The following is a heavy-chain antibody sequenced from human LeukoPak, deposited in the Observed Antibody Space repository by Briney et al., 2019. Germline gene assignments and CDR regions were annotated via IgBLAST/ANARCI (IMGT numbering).Heavy chain of an antibody. D-gene: IGHD2-2*01. CDR3: AKDHSPGYCSSTSCYHLDY. J-gene: IGHJ4*02. CDR1: GFTFSSYS. V-gene: IGHV3-21*01. CDR2: ISSSSSYI. Sequence: GGSLRLSCAASGFTFSSYSMNWVRQAPGKGLEWVSSISSSSSYIYYADSVKGRFTISRDNAKNSLYLQMNSLRAEDTAVYYCAKDHSPGYCSSTSCYHLDYWGQGTLVTVSS.